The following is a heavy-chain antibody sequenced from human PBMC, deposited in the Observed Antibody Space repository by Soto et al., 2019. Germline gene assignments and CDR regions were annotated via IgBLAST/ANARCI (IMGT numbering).Heavy chain of an antibody. CDR2: MNPNSGNT. V-gene: IGHV1-8*01. CDR1: GYTFTSYD. J-gene: IGHJ4*02. CDR3: ARGRPVAPSYCDYIWGRPNDDKFDY. D-gene: IGHD3-16*01. Sequence: QVQLVQSGAEVKKPGASVKVSCKASGYTFTSYDINWVRQATGQGLEGMGWMNPNSGNTGYAQKFQGRVTMTRNTSKSTAYMEMSSLRSEETAVYYCARGRPVAPSYCDYIWGRPNDDKFDYWGQGTLVTVSS.